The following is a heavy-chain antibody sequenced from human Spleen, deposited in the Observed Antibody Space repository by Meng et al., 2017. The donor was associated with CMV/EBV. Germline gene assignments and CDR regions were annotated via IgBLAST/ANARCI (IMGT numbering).Heavy chain of an antibody. V-gene: IGHV3-7*01. CDR2: IKQDGSEK. J-gene: IGHJ6*02. Sequence: GESLKISCAASGFTFSSYWMSWVRQAPGKGLEWVANIKQDGSEKYYVDSVKGRFTISRDNAKNSLYLQMNSLRAEDTAVYFCARLRKISAIFGGMDVWGQGAPVTVSS. D-gene: IGHD3-3*01. CDR1: GFTFSSYW. CDR3: ARLRKISAIFGGMDV.